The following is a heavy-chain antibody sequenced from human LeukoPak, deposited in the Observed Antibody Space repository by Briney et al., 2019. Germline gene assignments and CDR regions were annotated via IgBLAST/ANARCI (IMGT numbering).Heavy chain of an antibody. CDR2: IYYSGST. CDR3: ARGRGGPPDY. V-gene: IGHV4-39*07. CDR1: GGSISSSSYY. Sequence: SETLSLTCTVSGGSISSSSYYWSWIRQPPGKGLEWIGSIYYSGSTYYNPSLKSRVTISVDTSKNQFSLKLSSVTAADTAVYYCARGRGGPPDYWGQGTLVTVSS. D-gene: IGHD3-16*01. J-gene: IGHJ4*02.